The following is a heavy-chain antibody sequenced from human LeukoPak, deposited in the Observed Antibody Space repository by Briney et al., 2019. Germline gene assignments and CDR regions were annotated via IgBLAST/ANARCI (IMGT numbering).Heavy chain of an antibody. CDR1: GGSFSGYY. J-gene: IGHJ2*01. D-gene: IGHD2-15*01. CDR3: ARAVKVVVAATSRWYSWYFDL. V-gene: IGHV4-34*01. Sequence: SETLSLTCAVYGGSFSGYYWSWIRQPPGKGLEWIGEISHSGSTNYNPSLKSRVTISVDTSKNQFSLKLSSVTAADTAVYYCARAVKVVVAATSRWYSWYFDLWGRGTLVTVSS. CDR2: ISHSGST.